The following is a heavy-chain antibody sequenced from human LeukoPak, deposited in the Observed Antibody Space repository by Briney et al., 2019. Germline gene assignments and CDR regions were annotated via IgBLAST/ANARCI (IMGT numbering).Heavy chain of an antibody. CDR3: ARDYYSRSSSFKY. CDR1: GYTFTSYG. CDR2: ISAYNGNT. V-gene: IGHV1-18*01. Sequence: ASVKVSCKASGYTFTSYGISWVRQAPGQGLEWMGWISAYNGNTNYAQKLQGRVTMTTDTSTSTAYVELRSLRSDDTAVYYCARDYYSRSSSFKYWGQGTLVTVSS. J-gene: IGHJ4*02. D-gene: IGHD6-13*01.